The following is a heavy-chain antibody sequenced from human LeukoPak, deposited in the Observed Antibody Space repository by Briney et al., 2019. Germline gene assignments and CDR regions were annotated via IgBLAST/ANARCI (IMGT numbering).Heavy chain of an antibody. V-gene: IGHV4-30-2*01. D-gene: IGHD6-13*01. CDR2: IYHSGST. CDR3: ARESAGLDY. J-gene: IGHJ4*02. CDR1: GGSISSGGYS. Sequence: PSQTLSLTCAVSGGSISSGGYSWSWIRQPPGKGLEWIGYIYHSGSTYYNPSLKSRVTISVDTSKNQFSLKLSSVTAADTAVYYCARESAGLDYWGQGTLVTVSS.